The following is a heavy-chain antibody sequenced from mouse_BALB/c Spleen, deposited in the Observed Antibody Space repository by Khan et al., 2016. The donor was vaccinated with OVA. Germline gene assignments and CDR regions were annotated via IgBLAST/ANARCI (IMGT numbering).Heavy chain of an antibody. Sequence: VQLQQSGPELVKPGASVKISCKASGYSFTGYFMNWVMQSHGKSLEWIGRINPHIGETLYNQKFKGKATLTVDESSRTVHMELRSLASEDSAVYYCARKNGSAFDYWGQGTTLTVSS. CDR1: GYSFTGYF. V-gene: IGHV1-20*02. J-gene: IGHJ2*01. CDR2: INPHIGET. CDR3: ARKNGSAFDY. D-gene: IGHD1-1*01.